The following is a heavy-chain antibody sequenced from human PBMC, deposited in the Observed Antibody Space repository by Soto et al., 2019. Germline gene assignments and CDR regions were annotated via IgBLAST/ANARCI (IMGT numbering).Heavy chain of an antibody. CDR3: ARETDTSMVDY. Sequence: QVQLVQSGAEVKKPGAAVKVSCQTSGYNFSAYYFNWVRQDAGQGPEWMGWLNPRNGQTGYVQKFRGRVTMTRDTSIATVYLELSRLTSEDTAIYVCARETDTSMVDYWGQGTLVTVSS. CDR1: GYNFSAYY. CDR2: LNPRNGQT. D-gene: IGHD5-18*01. V-gene: IGHV1-8*01. J-gene: IGHJ4*02.